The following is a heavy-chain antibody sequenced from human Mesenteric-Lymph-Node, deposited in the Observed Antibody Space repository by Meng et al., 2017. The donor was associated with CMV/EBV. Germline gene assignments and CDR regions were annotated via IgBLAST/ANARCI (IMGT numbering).Heavy chain of an antibody. CDR1: GGSLSGYY. J-gene: IGHJ4*02. CDR3: ARQRVVPAASFDY. D-gene: IGHD2-2*01. CDR2: INHSGST. V-gene: IGHV4-34*01. Sequence: GSLRLSCAVYGGSLSGYYWSWIRQPPGKGLEWIGEINHSGSTNYNPSLKSRVTISVDTSKNQFSLKLSSVTAADTAVYYCARQRVVPAASFDYWGQGTLVTVSS.